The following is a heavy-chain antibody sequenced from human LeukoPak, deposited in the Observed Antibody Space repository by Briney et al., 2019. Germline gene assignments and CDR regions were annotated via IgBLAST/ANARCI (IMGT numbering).Heavy chain of an antibody. CDR1: GYTFTHYG. J-gene: IGHJ4*02. CDR3: AKDLRLKGY. CDR2: ISYNGNNK. Sequence: WGSLRLSCVISGYTFTHYGFHWVRQDPGKTLEWVAYISYNGNNKYEDSVKGRFTISRDNSKNTLYLQMNSLRAEDTAVYYCAKDLRLKGYWGQGTLVTVSS. V-gene: IGHV3-30*18. D-gene: IGHD3-16*01.